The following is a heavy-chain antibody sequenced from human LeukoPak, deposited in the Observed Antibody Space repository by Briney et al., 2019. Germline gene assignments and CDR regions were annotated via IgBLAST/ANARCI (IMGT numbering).Heavy chain of an antibody. CDR1: GYTFTSYV. D-gene: IGHD6-19*01. CDR2: INTDTGNP. Sequence: ASVKVSCKASGYTFTSYVMNWVRQAPGQGLEWMGWINTDTGNPTYAQGFTGRFVFSSDTSVNTAYLQISSLKAEDTAVYYCARVGGSGWFLDYWGQGTLVTVSS. J-gene: IGHJ4*02. CDR3: ARVGGSGWFLDY. V-gene: IGHV7-4-1*02.